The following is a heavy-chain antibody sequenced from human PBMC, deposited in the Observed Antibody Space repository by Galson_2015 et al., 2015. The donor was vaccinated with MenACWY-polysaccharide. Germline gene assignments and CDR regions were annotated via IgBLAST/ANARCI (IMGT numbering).Heavy chain of an antibody. D-gene: IGHD3-10*01. CDR1: GFIFSSYN. V-gene: IGHV3-21*01. CDR2: ISRSSRYI. CDR3: ARVVDEFYYDSGELNHCPIDI. Sequence: SLRLSCATSGFIFSSYNMTWVRQAPAKGLEWVSSISRSSRYIYYPDSVKGRFTVSRDNAQNSMYLEMNSLRAEDTAVYYCARVVDEFYYDSGELNHCPIDIWGRGTVLSVSS. J-gene: IGHJ3*02.